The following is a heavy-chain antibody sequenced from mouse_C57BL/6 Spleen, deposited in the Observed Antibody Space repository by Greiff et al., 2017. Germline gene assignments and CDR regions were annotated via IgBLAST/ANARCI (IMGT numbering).Heavy chain of an antibody. Sequence: VKLQQPGAELVRPGTSVKLSCKASGYTFTSYWMHWVKQRPGQGLEWIGVIDPSDSYTNYNQKFKGKDTLTVDTSSSTAYMQLSSLTSEDSAVYYCARSSSYAMDYWGQGTSVTVSS. J-gene: IGHJ4*01. D-gene: IGHD1-1*01. CDR3: ARSSSYAMDY. CDR2: IDPSDSYT. V-gene: IGHV1-59*01. CDR1: GYTFTSYW.